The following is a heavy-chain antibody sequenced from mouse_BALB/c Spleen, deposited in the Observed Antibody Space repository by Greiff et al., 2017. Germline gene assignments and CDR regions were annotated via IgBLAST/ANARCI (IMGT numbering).Heavy chain of an antibody. Sequence: EVMLVESGGGLVKPGGSLKLSCAASGFTFSDYYMYWVRQTPEKRLEWVATISDGGSYTYYPDSVKGRFTISRDNAKNNLYLQMSSLKSEDTAMYYCARGLWFDYWGQGTTLTVSS. V-gene: IGHV5-4*02. D-gene: IGHD1-1*02. CDR2: ISDGGSYT. J-gene: IGHJ2*01. CDR1: GFTFSDYY. CDR3: ARGLWFDY.